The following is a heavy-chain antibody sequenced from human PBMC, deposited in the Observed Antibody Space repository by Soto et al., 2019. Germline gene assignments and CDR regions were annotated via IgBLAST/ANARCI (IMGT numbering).Heavy chain of an antibody. Sequence: GGSLRLSCAASGFTFSNNWMSWVRQTPGKGLEWVANIKQDGSDRNYVDSVKGRFTISRDNAKNSLYLQLNSLRVEDTAVYYCARDGRNKLGFDYWGRGTLVTVSS. CDR3: ARDGRNKLGFDY. CDR2: IKQDGSDR. J-gene: IGHJ4*02. D-gene: IGHD7-27*01. CDR1: GFTFSNNW. V-gene: IGHV3-7*01.